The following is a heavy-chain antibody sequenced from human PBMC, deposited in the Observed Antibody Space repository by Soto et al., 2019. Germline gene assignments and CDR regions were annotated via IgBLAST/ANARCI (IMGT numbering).Heavy chain of an antibody. J-gene: IGHJ6*02. CDR1: GGSISSGGYY. Sequence: SETLSLTCTVSGGSISSGGYYWSWIRQHPGKGLEWIGYIYYSGSTYYNPSLQSRVTISVDTSKNQFSLKLSSVTAADTAIYYCAREDWGGDKTTYGIDVWGQGTTVTVSS. D-gene: IGHD7-27*01. CDR2: IYYSGST. CDR3: AREDWGGDKTTYGIDV. V-gene: IGHV4-31*03.